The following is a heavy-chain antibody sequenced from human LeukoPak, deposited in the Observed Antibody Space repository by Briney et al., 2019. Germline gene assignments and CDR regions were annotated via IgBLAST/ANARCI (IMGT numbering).Heavy chain of an antibody. J-gene: IGHJ4*02. CDR3: ARAHYSSSCDY. V-gene: IGHV4-34*01. CDR1: GGSFSGYS. D-gene: IGHD6-13*01. CDR2: INHSGST. Sequence: SQTLSLTCAVFGGSFSGYSWNWIRQPPGKGLEWIGEINHSGSTNYNPSLKSRVTISVDASKNQFSLKLSSVTAADTAVYYCARAHYSSSCDYWGQGTLVTVSS.